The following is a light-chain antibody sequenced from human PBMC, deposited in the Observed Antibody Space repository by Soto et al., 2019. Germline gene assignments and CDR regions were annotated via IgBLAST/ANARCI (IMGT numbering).Light chain of an antibody. CDR2: GAS. V-gene: IGKV3-20*01. J-gene: IGKJ3*01. CDR1: QSVSSSY. CDR3: QHYGSSFT. Sequence: EIVLTQSPGPLSLSPGERATLSCRASQSVSSSYLDWYQQKPGQAPRLLIYGASSRATGIPDRFSGSGSGTDFTLTISRVEPEDFALDDGQHYGSSFTFGPGTKVDIK.